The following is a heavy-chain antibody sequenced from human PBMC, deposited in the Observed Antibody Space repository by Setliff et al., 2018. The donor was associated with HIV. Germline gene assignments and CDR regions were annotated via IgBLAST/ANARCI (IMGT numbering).Heavy chain of an antibody. CDR3: ARIDWQLWWFDP. CDR2: IYHYGSP. Sequence: SETLSLTCTVSGGSISSYFWTWIRQSPEKGLEWIGYIYHYGSPNYNPSLQSRVTMSVDTSKNQFSLKLSSVTAADTAVYYCARIDWQLWWFDPWGQGTLVTVSS. V-gene: IGHV4-59*12. CDR1: GGSISSYF. D-gene: IGHD6-6*01. J-gene: IGHJ5*02.